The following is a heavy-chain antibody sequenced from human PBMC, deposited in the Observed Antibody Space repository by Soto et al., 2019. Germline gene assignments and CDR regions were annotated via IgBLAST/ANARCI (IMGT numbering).Heavy chain of an antibody. J-gene: IGHJ3*02. V-gene: IGHV1-2*04. Sequence: ASVKVSCKASGHTFTGYYIYWVRQAPGQGLEWMGWINPNIGGTNYAQKFQGWVTMTRDTSISTAYMELSRLTSDDTAVYYCARGCGTTSCYEGRTFDIWGQGTMVTVSS. CDR3: ARGCGTTSCYEGRTFDI. D-gene: IGHD2-2*01. CDR1: GHTFTGYY. CDR2: INPNIGGT.